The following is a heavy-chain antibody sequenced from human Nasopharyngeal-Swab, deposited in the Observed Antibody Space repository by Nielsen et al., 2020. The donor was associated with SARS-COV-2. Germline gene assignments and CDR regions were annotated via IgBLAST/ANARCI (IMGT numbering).Heavy chain of an antibody. CDR3: AIGAAVGTLFHGMDV. CDR2: IFPGDSDT. V-gene: IGHV5-51*01. D-gene: IGHD1-26*01. CDR1: GYRFTDYW. Sequence: GESLKISCATSGYRFTDYWIDWVRQAPGKGLECMGTIFPGDSDTRYSPSFEGRVTIPVDQSITTAYLHWTSLKASDTAKYYCAIGAAVGTLFHGMDVWGQGAMLTVSS. J-gene: IGHJ6*02.